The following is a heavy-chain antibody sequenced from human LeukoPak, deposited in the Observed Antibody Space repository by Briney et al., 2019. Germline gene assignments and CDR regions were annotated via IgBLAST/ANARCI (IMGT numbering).Heavy chain of an antibody. CDR2: INYSGTT. V-gene: IGHV4-39*01. Sequence: SETLSLTCSISGASITSGTYFWTWVRQPPGKGLEWIGSINYSGTTYYTASLKSRVTISVDTSKTQYSLSLTLVTAADTAVYFCARLETVSGANYLDPGGQGPLVTASS. CDR1: GASITSGTYF. D-gene: IGHD4/OR15-4a*01. J-gene: IGHJ5*02. CDR3: ARLETVSGANYLDP.